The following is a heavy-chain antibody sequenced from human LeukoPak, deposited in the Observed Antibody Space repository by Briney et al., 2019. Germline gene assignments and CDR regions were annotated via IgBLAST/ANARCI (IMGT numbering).Heavy chain of an antibody. D-gene: IGHD5-12*01. CDR3: ARQITDQSSGYDSIDY. V-gene: IGHV5-51*01. CDR2: IYPGDSDT. J-gene: IGHJ4*02. CDR1: GYRFTTYL. Sequence: GESLKISCRASGYRFTTYLIAWGRQMPGKGLEWMGIIYPGDSDTRYSPSFEGQVTLSADKSITNAYLQWSSLKASDTAMYYCARQITDQSSGYDSIDYWGQGTLVTVSS.